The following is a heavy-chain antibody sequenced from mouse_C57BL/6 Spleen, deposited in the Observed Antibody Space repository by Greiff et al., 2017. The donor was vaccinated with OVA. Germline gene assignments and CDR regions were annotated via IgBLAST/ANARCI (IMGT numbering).Heavy chain of an antibody. CDR2: IYPGDGDT. V-gene: IGHV1-80*01. J-gene: IGHJ1*03. D-gene: IGHD1-1*01. CDR3: ARSSPITTVGYFDV. CDR1: GYAFSSYW. Sequence: VQLVESGAELVKPGASVKISCKASGYAFSSYWMNWVKQRPGKGLEWIGQIYPGDGDTNYNGKFKGKATLTADKSSSTAYMQLSSLTSEDSAVYFCARSSPITTVGYFDVWGTGTTVTVSS.